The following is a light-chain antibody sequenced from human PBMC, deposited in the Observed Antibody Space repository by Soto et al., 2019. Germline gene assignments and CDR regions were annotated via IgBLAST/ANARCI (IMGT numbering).Light chain of an antibody. CDR3: QQFHSYPWT. V-gene: IGKV1-13*02. J-gene: IGKJ1*01. CDR1: QGISSA. Sequence: AVPLTQSPSSLSASVGDRLTITCRASQGISSALAWYQQKPGKAPNLLIYDASSLESGVPSRFSGSGSGTDFTLTISSLQPEDFATYYCQQFHSYPWTFGQGTKVEIK. CDR2: DAS.